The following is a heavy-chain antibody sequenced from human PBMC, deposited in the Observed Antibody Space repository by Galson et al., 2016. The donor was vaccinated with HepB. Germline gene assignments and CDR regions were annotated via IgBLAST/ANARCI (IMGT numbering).Heavy chain of an antibody. J-gene: IGHJ3*02. CDR1: GFTFSTPW. V-gene: IGHV3-7*01. CDR3: ATMFYYYGSGFDRVDAFDI. D-gene: IGHD3-22*01. Sequence: SLRLSCAASGFTFSTPWMTWVRRAPGKGLEWVANITPNGVVKDYVGFVKGRFTVSRDNAKNSLYLQMSSLRAEDTAVYYCATMFYYYGSGFDRVDAFDIWGQGTMVTASS. CDR2: ITPNGVVK.